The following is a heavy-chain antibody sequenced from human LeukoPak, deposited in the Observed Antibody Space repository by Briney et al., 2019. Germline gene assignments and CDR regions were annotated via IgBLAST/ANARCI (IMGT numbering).Heavy chain of an antibody. CDR1: GFTFVNAW. Sequence: GGSLRLSCAATGFTFVNAWMSWGRPAPGLVLPWVRRIKSKTDGGTTDYAAPVKGRFTISRDDSKNTLYLQMNSLKTEDTAVYYCTTDRPSLIAVAGYFDYWGQGTLVTVSS. CDR2: IKSKTDGGTT. V-gene: IGHV3-15*01. CDR3: TTDRPSLIAVAGYFDY. D-gene: IGHD6-19*01. J-gene: IGHJ4*02.